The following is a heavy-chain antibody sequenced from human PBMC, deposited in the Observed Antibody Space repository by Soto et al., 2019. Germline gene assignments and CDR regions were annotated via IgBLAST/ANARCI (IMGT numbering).Heavy chain of an antibody. CDR1: GFTFGDYA. Sequence: GGSLRLSCTASGFTFGDYAMSWFRQAPGKGLEWVAAISYDGSNKYYADSVKGRFTISRDSSKNTVSLEMTSLRAEDTAVYYCAKGGRQWLVTSDFNYWGQGALVTVSS. CDR2: ISYDGSNK. V-gene: IGHV3-30*04. CDR3: AKGGRQWLVTSDFNY. J-gene: IGHJ4*02. D-gene: IGHD6-19*01.